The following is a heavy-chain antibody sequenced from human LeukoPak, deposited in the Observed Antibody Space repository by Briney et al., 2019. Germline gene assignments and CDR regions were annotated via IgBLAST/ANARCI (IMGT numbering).Heavy chain of an antibody. Sequence: PGGSLRLSCAASGFSFSDYEMNWVRQAPGKGLEWLSHIDISGNTIHYADSVEGRFTISRDNAKNSVYLQMNSLRVEDTGVYYCTRKSAPFDLWGQGILVTVSS. V-gene: IGHV3-48*03. J-gene: IGHJ4*02. CDR1: GFSFSDYE. CDR2: IDISGNTI. D-gene: IGHD3-3*01. CDR3: TRKSAPFDL.